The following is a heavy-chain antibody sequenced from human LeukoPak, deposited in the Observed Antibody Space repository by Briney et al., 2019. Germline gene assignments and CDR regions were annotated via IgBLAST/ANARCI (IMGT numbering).Heavy chain of an antibody. Sequence: GGSLRLSCAASGFTFSDYAMTWVRQAPGKGLEWVAVIWYDGSNKYYADSVKGRFTISRDNSKNTLYLQMNSLRAEDTAVYYCARDPFNDYGDYVGYWGQGTLVTVSS. J-gene: IGHJ4*02. CDR2: IWYDGSNK. CDR3: ARDPFNDYGDYVGY. CDR1: GFTFSDYA. D-gene: IGHD4-17*01. V-gene: IGHV3-33*08.